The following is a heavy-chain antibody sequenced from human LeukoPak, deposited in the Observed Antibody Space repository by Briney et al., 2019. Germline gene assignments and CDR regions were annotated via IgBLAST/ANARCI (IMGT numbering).Heavy chain of an antibody. J-gene: IGHJ1*01. CDR2: INHSGST. V-gene: IGHV4-34*01. CDR3: ARLRGPRLKYSQH. D-gene: IGHD3-10*01. CDR1: GGSFSGYY. Sequence: SETLSLTCAVYGGSFSGYYWSWIRQPPGKGLEWIGEINHSGSTNYNPSLKSRVTISVDTSKNQFSLKLSSVTAADTAVYYCARLRGPRLKYSQHWGQGTLVTVSS.